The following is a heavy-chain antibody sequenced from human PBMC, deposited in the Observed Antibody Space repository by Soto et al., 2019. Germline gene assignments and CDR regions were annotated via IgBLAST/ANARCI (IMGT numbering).Heavy chain of an antibody. J-gene: IGHJ6*03. V-gene: IGHV4-59*08. CDR1: GGSISGYY. Sequence: PSETLSLTCTVSGGSISGYYWSWIRQPPGKGLEWIGYIYNSGSTNYNPSLKSRVTISVDTSKNQFSLKLISVTAADTAVYYCASYLGLDYYYDMDVLGKGTTVTV. CDR3: ASYLGLDYYYDMDV. D-gene: IGHD5-12*01. CDR2: IYNSGST.